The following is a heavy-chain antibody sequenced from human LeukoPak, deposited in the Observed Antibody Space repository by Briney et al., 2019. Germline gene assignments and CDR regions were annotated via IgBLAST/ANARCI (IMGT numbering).Heavy chain of an antibody. V-gene: IGHV3-23*01. CDR1: GFTFSIYA. CDR2: ISGSGGTA. CDR3: AKVSRDGDPLDY. D-gene: IGHD4-17*01. Sequence: GGSLRLSCAASGFTFSIYAMSWVRQAPGKGLEWVSAISGSGGTAYYADSVKGRFTISRDNSKNTLYLQMNSLRAEDTAVYYCAKVSRDGDPLDYWGQGTLVTVSS. J-gene: IGHJ4*02.